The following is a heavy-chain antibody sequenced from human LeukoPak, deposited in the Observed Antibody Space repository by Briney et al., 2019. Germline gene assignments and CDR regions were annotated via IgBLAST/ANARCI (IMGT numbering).Heavy chain of an antibody. CDR3: ARDLRTGRAYYYYYGMDV. V-gene: IGHV3-21*01. CDR2: ISSSSSYI. CDR1: GFTFSSYS. D-gene: IGHD3-16*01. J-gene: IGHJ6*02. Sequence: GGSLRLSCAASGFTFSSYSMNWVRQAPGKGREWVSSISSSSSYIYYADSVKGRFTISRDNAKNSLYLQMNSLRAEDTAVYYCARDLRTGRAYYYYYGMDVWGQGTRSPSP.